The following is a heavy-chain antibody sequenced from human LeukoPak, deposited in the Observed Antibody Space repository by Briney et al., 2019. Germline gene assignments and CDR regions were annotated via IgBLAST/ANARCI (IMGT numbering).Heavy chain of an antibody. J-gene: IGHJ3*02. Sequence: GGSLRLSCAASGFTFSSYVMSWVRQAPGKGLEWVSAISGGGGSTYYADSVRGRFTISRDNSKNTLYLQMNSLRAEDTAVYYCAKRDYDSSGYRNAFDIWGQGTMVTVSS. D-gene: IGHD3-22*01. CDR3: AKRDYDSSGYRNAFDI. CDR1: GFTFSSYV. V-gene: IGHV3-23*01. CDR2: ISGGGGST.